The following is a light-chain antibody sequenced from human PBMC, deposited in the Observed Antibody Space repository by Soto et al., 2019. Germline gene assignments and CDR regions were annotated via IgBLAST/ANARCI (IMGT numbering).Light chain of an antibody. J-gene: IGLJ1*01. Sequence: QSALTQPPSASGSPGQSVTISCTGTSSDVGGYNYVSWYQQHPGKAPKLMIYVVSNRPSGVSNRFSGSKSGNTASLTISGLQAEDEADYYCSSYTSSSTYVFGTGTKLTVL. V-gene: IGLV2-14*01. CDR2: VVS. CDR3: SSYTSSSTYV. CDR1: SSDVGGYNY.